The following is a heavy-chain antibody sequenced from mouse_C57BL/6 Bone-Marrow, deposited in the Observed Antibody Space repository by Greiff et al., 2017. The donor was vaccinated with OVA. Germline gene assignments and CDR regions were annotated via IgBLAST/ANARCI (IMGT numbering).Heavy chain of an antibody. CDR2: ISSGGSYT. V-gene: IGHV5-6*01. J-gene: IGHJ3*01. Sequence: EVQLVESGGDLVKPGGSLKLSCAASGFTFSSYGMSWVRQTPDKRLEWVATISSGGSYTYYPDSVKGRFTISRDNAKNTLYLQMSSLKSEDTAMYYCARHMMVSAYWGQGTLVTVSA. CDR3: ARHMMVSAY. CDR1: GFTFSSYG. D-gene: IGHD2-3*01.